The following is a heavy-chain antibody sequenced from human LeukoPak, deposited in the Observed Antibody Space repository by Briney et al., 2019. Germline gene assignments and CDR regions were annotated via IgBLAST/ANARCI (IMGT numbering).Heavy chain of an antibody. J-gene: IGHJ4*02. CDR1: GFTFSSYA. Sequence: PGGSLRLSCAASGFTFSSYAMSWVRQAPGKGLEWVSTISNSDYSTYYADSVKGRFTISRDNSKNTLYLQMNSLRAEDTAVYYCAKGLDFDYWGQGTLVTVSS. V-gene: IGHV3-23*01. CDR2: ISNSDYST. CDR3: AKGLDFDY.